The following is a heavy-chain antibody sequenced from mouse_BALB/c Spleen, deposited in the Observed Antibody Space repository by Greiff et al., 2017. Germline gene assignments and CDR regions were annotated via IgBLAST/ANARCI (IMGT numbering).Heavy chain of an antibody. J-gene: IGHJ4*01. CDR3: ARHGMITTAMDY. D-gene: IGHD2-4*01. CDR1: GFTFSSYY. CDR2: INSNGGST. V-gene: IGHV5-6-2*01. Sequence: VQRVESGGGLVKLGGSLKLSCAASGFTFSSYYMSWVRQTPEKRLELVAAINSNGGSTYYPDTVKGRFTISRDNAKNTLYLQMSSLKSEDTALYYCARHGMITTAMDYWGQGTSVTVSS.